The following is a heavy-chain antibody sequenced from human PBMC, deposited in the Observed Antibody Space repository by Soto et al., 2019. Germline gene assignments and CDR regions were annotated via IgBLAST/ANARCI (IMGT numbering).Heavy chain of an antibody. D-gene: IGHD2-2*01. CDR2: INYDSNYI. Sequence: GESLKISCAASGFTFSSYSMNWVRQAPGKGLEWVSSINYDSNYIYYADSVRGRFTTSRDNAQNSVFLQVSSLRAEDTAAYYCARDRECVNTNCDIYFQHWGQGTLVTVSS. V-gene: IGHV3-21*01. CDR3: ARDRECVNTNCDIYFQH. CDR1: GFTFSSYS. J-gene: IGHJ1*01.